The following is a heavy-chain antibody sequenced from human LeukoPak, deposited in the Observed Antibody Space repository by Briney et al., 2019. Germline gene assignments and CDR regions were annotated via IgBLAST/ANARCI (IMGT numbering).Heavy chain of an antibody. V-gene: IGHV3-23*01. D-gene: IGHD2-2*01. CDR1: GFTSSSYG. Sequence: PGGSLRLSCAASGFTSSSYGMSWVRQAPGKGLEWVSAISGSGGIRYYADSVKGRFTISRDNPKNTVYLQMNSLRAEDTAVYYCAKEGGGYCSSSSCWGVWFDPWGQGTLVTVSS. J-gene: IGHJ5*02. CDR3: AKEGGGYCSSSSCWGVWFDP. CDR2: ISGSGGIR.